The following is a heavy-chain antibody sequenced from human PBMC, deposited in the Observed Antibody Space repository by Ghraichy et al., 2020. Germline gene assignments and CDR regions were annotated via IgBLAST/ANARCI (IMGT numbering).Heavy chain of an antibody. CDR3: ARSDYYDSSGCFDY. Sequence: LSLTCAASGFTFSSYAMHWVRQAPGKGLEWVAVISYDGSNKYYADSVKGRFTISRDNSKNTLYLQMNSLRAEDTAVYYCARSDYYDSSGCFDYWGQGTLVTVSS. CDR2: ISYDGSNK. CDR1: GFTFSSYA. D-gene: IGHD3-22*01. V-gene: IGHV3-30*04. J-gene: IGHJ4*02.